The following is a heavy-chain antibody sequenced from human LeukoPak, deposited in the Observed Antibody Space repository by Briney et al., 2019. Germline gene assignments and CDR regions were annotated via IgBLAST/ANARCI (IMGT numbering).Heavy chain of an antibody. D-gene: IGHD3-10*02. CDR1: GFTFSSYG. J-gene: IGHJ5*02. Sequence: GRSLRLSCAASGFTFSSYGMHWVRQAPGKGLEWVAVISYDGSNKYYADSVKGRFTTSRDNSKNTLCLQMNSLRAEDTAVYYCAKDRAVFAGFDPWGQGTLVTVSS. CDR2: ISYDGSNK. V-gene: IGHV3-30*18. CDR3: AKDRAVFAGFDP.